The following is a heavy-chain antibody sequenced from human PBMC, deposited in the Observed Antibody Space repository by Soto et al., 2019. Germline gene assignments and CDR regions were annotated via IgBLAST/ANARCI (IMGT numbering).Heavy chain of an antibody. D-gene: IGHD2-15*01. V-gene: IGHV4-39*01. Sequence: SETLSLTWTVSGDSISITSYYWGWVRQPPGKGLEWIGSIHYSGSTHYNPSLQSRVTISGDASKKQFSLKLRSVTAADTAVYYCASTKDETLYFDYWGQGTLVTVSS. CDR1: GDSISITSYY. CDR3: ASTKDETLYFDY. CDR2: IHYSGST. J-gene: IGHJ4*02.